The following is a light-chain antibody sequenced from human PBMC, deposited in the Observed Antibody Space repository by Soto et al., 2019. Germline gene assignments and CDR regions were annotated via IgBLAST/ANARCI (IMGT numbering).Light chain of an antibody. Sequence: DIQMTQSPSSVSASVGDRVTITCRASQDISSWLAWFQQRPGKAPELLIYAASSLQSGVPSRFSGSGSGTDFTLTISSLQPEDFAIYYCQQTYTTPWTFGQGTKVDI. CDR2: AAS. CDR3: QQTYTTPWT. J-gene: IGKJ1*01. CDR1: QDISSW. V-gene: IGKV1-12*01.